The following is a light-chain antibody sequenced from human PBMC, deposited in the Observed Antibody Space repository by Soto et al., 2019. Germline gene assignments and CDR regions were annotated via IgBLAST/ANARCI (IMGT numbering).Light chain of an antibody. J-gene: IGKJ2*01. Sequence: EIVLTQSPDTLSLSAGERATLSCRASQSIGNSLAWYQQKPGQAPRLLIYDASKRATGIPARFSGSGSGTEFTLTISSLQSEDFAVYYCQQYNNWPPMYTFGQGTKLEIK. CDR2: DAS. CDR3: QQYNNWPPMYT. CDR1: QSIGNS. V-gene: IGKV3-11*01.